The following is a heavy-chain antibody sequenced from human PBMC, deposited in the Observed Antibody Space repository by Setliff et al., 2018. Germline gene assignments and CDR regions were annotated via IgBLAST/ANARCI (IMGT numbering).Heavy chain of an antibody. CDR3: ATLGIDIEGASAHAFDI. D-gene: IGHD1-26*01. CDR1: GYTFTNYW. V-gene: IGHV5-51*01. J-gene: IGHJ3*02. CDR2: IYPDDSDA. Sequence: GESLKISCKSSGYTFTNYWIGWVRQMPGKGLEWMGIIYPDDSDARYSPSFQGQVTISADKSISTAYLQWSSLKASDTAMYYCATLGIDIEGASAHAFDIWGQGTMVTVSS.